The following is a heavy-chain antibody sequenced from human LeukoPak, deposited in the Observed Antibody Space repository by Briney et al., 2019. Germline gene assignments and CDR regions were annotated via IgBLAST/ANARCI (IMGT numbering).Heavy chain of an antibody. CDR3: ATGTIYCSSCSGDY. CDR1: GYSLTELS. CDR2: FDPGDGET. D-gene: IGHD2-2*01. J-gene: IGHJ4*02. Sequence: ASVKVSCKVSGYSLTELSMHWVRQAPGKGLEWMGGFDPGDGETPLFAQKFQGGVSMTEDTSTDTAYMELSSLSSEDTAVYYCATGTIYCSSCSGDYWGQGTLVTVSS. V-gene: IGHV1-24*01.